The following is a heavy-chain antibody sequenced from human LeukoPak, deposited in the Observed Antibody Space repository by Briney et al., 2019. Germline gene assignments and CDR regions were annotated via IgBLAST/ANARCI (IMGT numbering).Heavy chain of an antibody. CDR3: AKGSGSGWYGWFAP. CDR1: GFTFSGYA. D-gene: IGHD6-19*01. CDR2: IEASGEAT. J-gene: IGHJ5*02. Sequence: GGSLRPSCAASGFTFSGYAMYWVRQAPGKGLEWGSSIEASGEATYYADSVKGRFTISRDNSKNTFYLQMNSLRAEDTALYYCAKGSGSGWYGWFAPWGQGTLVTVSS. V-gene: IGHV3-23*01.